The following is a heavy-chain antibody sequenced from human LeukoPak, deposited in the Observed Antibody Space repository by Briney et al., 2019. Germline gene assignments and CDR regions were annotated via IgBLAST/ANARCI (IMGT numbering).Heavy chain of an antibody. CDR3: ATYMQRSPFDY. V-gene: IGHV3-23*01. CDR2: ICGGGDHI. CDR1: GFTFSSYA. J-gene: IGHJ4*02. Sequence: GESLRLSCAASGFTFSSYAMKWVRQAPGKGLQWVSVICGGGDHIHYADSVKGRFTISRDNSKNTVYLHMNSLRAEDTAVYYYATYMQRSPFDYWGQGTLVTVSS. D-gene: IGHD6-25*01.